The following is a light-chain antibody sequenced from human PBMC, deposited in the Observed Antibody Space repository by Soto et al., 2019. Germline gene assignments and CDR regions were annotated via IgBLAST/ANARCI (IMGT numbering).Light chain of an antibody. CDR3: MQALQSPRT. J-gene: IGKJ1*01. Sequence: DILMPQSPISLPVTPGEPASISCWSSRGLLHSTGKNYLDWFLQKPGQSPKLLIYLGSNRASGVPDRFSGSGSGTNFTLRISRVEAEDVGVYYCMQALQSPRTFGRGTKVEIK. V-gene: IGKV2-28*01. CDR2: LGS. CDR1: RGLLHSTGKNY.